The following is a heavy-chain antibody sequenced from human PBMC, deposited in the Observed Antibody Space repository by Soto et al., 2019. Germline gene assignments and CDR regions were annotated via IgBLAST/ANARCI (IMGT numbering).Heavy chain of an antibody. J-gene: IGHJ4*02. V-gene: IGHV3-11*05. CDR1: GFTLSDHS. CDR2: SSNSGSFT. D-gene: IGHD3-22*01. Sequence: PGGSLRLSCAASGFTLSDHSMSWLRQAPGKGLEWIGYSSNSGSFTRYADSVKGRFTISRDNAKNSLYLQMNSLIAEDTAVYYCARDLGYYESNGYFDYWGQGALVTVSS. CDR3: ARDLGYYESNGYFDY.